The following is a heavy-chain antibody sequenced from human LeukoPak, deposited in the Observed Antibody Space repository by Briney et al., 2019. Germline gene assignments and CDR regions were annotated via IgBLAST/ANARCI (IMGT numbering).Heavy chain of an antibody. CDR3: AKGNFYHHDPAGYLEEHALDM. D-gene: IGHD3-9*01. J-gene: IGHJ3*02. CDR1: GFTLRNYG. V-gene: IGHV3-23*01. CDR2: ISSAGATT. Sequence: GGSHSLFCGASGFTLRNYGMTWVRQAPGKGLEWVSIISSAGATTYYAESVKGRFTISRDNSKNTVYLQMYSLRADDTAVYYCAKGNFYHHDPAGYLEEHALDMWRQATMVTVSS.